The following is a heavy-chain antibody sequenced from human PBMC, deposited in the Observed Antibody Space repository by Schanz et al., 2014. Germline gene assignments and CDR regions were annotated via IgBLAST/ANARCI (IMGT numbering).Heavy chain of an antibody. CDR2: ISNDGSIK. Sequence: QVQLVESGGGVVQFGRSLRLSCVASGFTFSSYAMHWVRQAPGKGLEWVALISNDGSIKYYADSVEGRFTISRDNSRNTLYLQMNSLRTEDTAVYYCARDRGYCSGGSCLTFDYWGQGTLVTVSS. J-gene: IGHJ4*02. CDR3: ARDRGYCSGGSCLTFDY. D-gene: IGHD2-15*01. V-gene: IGHV3-30*19. CDR1: GFTFSSYA.